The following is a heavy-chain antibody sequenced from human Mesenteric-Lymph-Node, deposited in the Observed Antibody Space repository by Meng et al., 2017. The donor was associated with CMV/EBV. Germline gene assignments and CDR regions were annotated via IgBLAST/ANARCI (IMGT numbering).Heavy chain of an antibody. Sequence: ASVKVSCKASGYTFTGYYMHWVRQAPGQGLEWMGWINPNSGGTNYAQKFQGRVTMTRDTSISTAYMELSRLRSDDTAVYYCARGLRFLEWLPEFGYWGQGTLVTVSS. CDR1: GYTFTGYY. J-gene: IGHJ4*02. CDR2: INPNSGGT. D-gene: IGHD3-3*01. V-gene: IGHV1-2*02. CDR3: ARGLRFLEWLPEFGY.